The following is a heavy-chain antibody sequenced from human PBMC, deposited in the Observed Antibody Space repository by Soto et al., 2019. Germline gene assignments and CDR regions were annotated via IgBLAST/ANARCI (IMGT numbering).Heavy chain of an antibody. CDR3: VKGPSEQWLVRYYYGMDI. V-gene: IGHV3-64D*06. D-gene: IGHD6-19*01. Sequence: PGGSLGLSCSASGSSLSSYATHWVRQAPGKGLEYVSAISSNGGSTYYADSVKGRFTISRDNSKNTLYLQMSSLRAEDTAVYYCVKGPSEQWLVRYYYGMDIWGQGTTVTVSS. CDR2: ISSNGGST. J-gene: IGHJ6*02. CDR1: GSSLSSYA.